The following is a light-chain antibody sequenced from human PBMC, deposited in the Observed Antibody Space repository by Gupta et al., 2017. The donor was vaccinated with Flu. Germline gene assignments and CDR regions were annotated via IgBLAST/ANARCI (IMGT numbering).Light chain of an antibody. CDR3: NARDSSVNHLV. CDR2: GKT. CDR1: SLRSYY. V-gene: IGLV3-19*01. J-gene: IGLJ2*01. Sequence: SSELTQATAVSVASGPTGRIPCQGDSLRSYYESWYQQKPGQAPALVIYGKTNRPSGIPDRFSGSSSGNTASLAITGAQAEDEADYDCNARDSSVNHLVFGGGTKLTVL.